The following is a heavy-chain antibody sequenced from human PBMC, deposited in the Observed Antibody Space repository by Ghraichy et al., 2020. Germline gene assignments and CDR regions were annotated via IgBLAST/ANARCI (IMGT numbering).Heavy chain of an antibody. D-gene: IGHD3-9*01. CDR3: AKTGLRYFDWLLYFDY. Sequence: LTCAASGFTFSSYAMSWVRQAPGKGLEWVSAISGSGGSTYYADSVKGRFTISRDNSKNTLYLQMNSLRAEDTAVYYCAKTGLRYFDWLLYFDYWGQGTLVTVSS. CDR1: GFTFSSYA. CDR2: ISGSGGST. V-gene: IGHV3-23*01. J-gene: IGHJ4*02.